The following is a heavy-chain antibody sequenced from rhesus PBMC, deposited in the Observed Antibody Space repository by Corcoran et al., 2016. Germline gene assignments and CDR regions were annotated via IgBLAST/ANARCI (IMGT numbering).Heavy chain of an antibody. CDR3: ARAEYSNYPDY. D-gene: IGHD4-23*01. Sequence: QVKLQQWGEGLVKPSETLSLTCAGYGGSITGYYWSWIRQPPGKGLEWIGNIDGNSASTNYNPSLKNRVTISKDTSKNQFSLKLSSVTAADTAVYYCARAEYSNYPDYWGQGVLVTVSS. J-gene: IGHJ4*01. V-gene: IGHV4-73*01. CDR2: IDGNSAST. CDR1: GGSITGYY.